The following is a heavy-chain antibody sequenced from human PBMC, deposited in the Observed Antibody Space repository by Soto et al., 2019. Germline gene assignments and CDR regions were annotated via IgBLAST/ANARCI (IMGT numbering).Heavy chain of an antibody. CDR2: IIPSFGTS. CDR1: GATFSSYA. J-gene: IGHJ6*02. CDR3: ASSRYCISTSYHSSAFGEYSYGMDV. V-gene: IGHV1-69*12. D-gene: IGHD2-2*01. Sequence: QVQLVQSGAEVKKPGSSVKVSCKASGATFSSYAISWVRQAPGQGLEWMGGIIPSFGTSNYAQKCQVRVTSRADVAMSKAYMTMSCMRSVDTSVNYCASSRYCISTSYHSSAFGEYSYGMDVWGQVTTVTVSS.